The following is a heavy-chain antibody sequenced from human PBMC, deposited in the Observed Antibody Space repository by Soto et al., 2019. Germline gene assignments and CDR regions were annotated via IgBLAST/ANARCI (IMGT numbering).Heavy chain of an antibody. Sequence: ASVKVSCKASGYTFTSYGISWVRQAPGQGLEWMGWISAYNGNTNYAQKLQGRVTMTTDTSTSTAYMELRSLRSDDTAVYYCAREGGPTGIAAAGTRFDPWGQGTLVTVSS. CDR3: AREGGPTGIAAAGTRFDP. V-gene: IGHV1-18*01. CDR2: ISAYNGNT. D-gene: IGHD6-13*01. J-gene: IGHJ5*02. CDR1: GYTFTSYG.